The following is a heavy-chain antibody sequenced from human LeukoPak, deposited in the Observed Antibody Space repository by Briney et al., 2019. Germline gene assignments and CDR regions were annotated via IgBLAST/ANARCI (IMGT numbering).Heavy chain of an antibody. CDR3: ARQSAEHDAFDI. J-gene: IGHJ3*02. V-gene: IGHV6-1*01. Sequence: SQTLSLTCAISGDSVSSIRAAWNWIRQSPSRGLEWLGRTYYRSKWYNDYAVSVKSRISINPDTSKNQFSLQLNSVNPEDTAVYYCARQSAEHDAFDIWGQGTKVTVSS. CDR1: GDSVSSIRAA. CDR2: TYYRSKWYN. D-gene: IGHD1/OR15-1a*01.